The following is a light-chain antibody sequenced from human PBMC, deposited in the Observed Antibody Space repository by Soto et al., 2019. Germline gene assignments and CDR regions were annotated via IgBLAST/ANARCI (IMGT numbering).Light chain of an antibody. J-gene: IGLJ1*01. V-gene: IGLV2-11*01. CDR2: DVS. Sequence: QSALTQPRSVSGSPGQSVTISCTGTSSNVGTYDYVSWYQQHPGKAPKLMIYDVSKRPSGVPDRFSGSKSGSTASLTISGLQADDEADYYCCSYAGSYTYVFGTGTKVTVL. CDR3: CSYAGSYTYV. CDR1: SSNVGTYDY.